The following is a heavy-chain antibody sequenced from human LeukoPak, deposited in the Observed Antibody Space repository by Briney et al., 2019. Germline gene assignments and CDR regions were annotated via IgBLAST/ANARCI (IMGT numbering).Heavy chain of an antibody. CDR1: GFTVSSNY. J-gene: IGHJ4*02. CDR3: ARDPMYNSYWHDY. CDR2: IYSGGST. V-gene: IGHV3-66*01. D-gene: IGHD6-6*01. Sequence: PGGSLRLSCAASGFTVSSNYMSWVRQAPGKGLEWVSVIYSGGSTYYADSVKGRFTISRDNSKNTLYLQMNSLRAEDTAVYYCARDPMYNSYWHDYWGQGTLVTVSS.